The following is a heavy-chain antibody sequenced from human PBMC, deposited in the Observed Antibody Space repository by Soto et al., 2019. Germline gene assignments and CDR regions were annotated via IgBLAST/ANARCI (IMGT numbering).Heavy chain of an antibody. CDR2: ISYDGSNK. CDR3: AREKGVYCSSTSCLHYYYYGMDV. CDR1: GFTFSSYA. D-gene: IGHD2-2*01. Sequence: GGSLRLSCAASGFTFSSYAMHWVRQAPGKGLEWVAVISYDGSNKYYADSVKGRFTISRDNSKNTLYLQMNSLRAEDTAVYYCAREKGVYCSSTSCLHYYYYGMDVWGQGTTVTVSS. V-gene: IGHV3-30-3*01. J-gene: IGHJ6*02.